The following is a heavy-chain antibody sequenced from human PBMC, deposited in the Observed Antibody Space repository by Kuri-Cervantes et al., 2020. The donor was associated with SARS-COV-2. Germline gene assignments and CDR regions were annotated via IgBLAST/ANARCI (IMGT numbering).Heavy chain of an antibody. CDR3: ASRYYGSGSYDYFDY. CDR2: ISPDGSEK. V-gene: IGHV3-7*01. J-gene: IGHJ4*02. Sequence: GESLKISCSASTFTFSNSWMSWVRQAPGKGLEWVANISPDGSEKYYVDSVKGRFTISRDNAKTSLYLQMNSLRAEDTAVYYCASRYYGSGSYDYFDYWGQGTLVTVSS. D-gene: IGHD3-10*01. CDR1: TFTFSNSW.